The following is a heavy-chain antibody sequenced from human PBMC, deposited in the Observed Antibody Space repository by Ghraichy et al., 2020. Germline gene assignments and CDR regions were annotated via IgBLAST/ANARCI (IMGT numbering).Heavy chain of an antibody. CDR3: AKDTFWSGYFGHDAFDI. V-gene: IGHV3-23*01. CDR2: INGSGGST. J-gene: IGHJ3*02. CDR1: GFTFSSYA. Sequence: GGSLRLSCAASGFTFSSYAMSWVRQAPGKGLEWVSAINGSGGSTYYADSVKGRFTISRDNSKNTLYLQMNSLRAEDTAVYYCAKDTFWSGYFGHDAFDIWGQGTMVTVSS. D-gene: IGHD3-3*01.